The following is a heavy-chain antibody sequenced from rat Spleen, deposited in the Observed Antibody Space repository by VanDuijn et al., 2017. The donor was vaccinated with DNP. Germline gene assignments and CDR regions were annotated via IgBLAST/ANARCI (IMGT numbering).Heavy chain of an antibody. CDR1: GFTFSDFY. J-gene: IGHJ3*01. Sequence: EVQLVESGGGLVQPGRSLKLSCAASGFTFSDFYMAWVRQAPTKGLEWVASISPSGNNTYYRDSVKGRFTISRDNAKNTQYLQMDSLRSEDTATYYCATHGVPHLAYWGQGTLVTVSS. CDR2: ISPSGNNT. CDR3: ATHGVPHLAY. D-gene: IGHD4-3*01. V-gene: IGHV5S13*01.